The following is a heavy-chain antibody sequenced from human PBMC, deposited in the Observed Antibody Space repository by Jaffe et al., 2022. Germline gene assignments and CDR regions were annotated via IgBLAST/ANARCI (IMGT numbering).Heavy chain of an antibody. CDR2: IYWDDDK. D-gene: IGHD1-1*01. CDR3: AHRRWGQLGQGIFDY. J-gene: IGHJ4*02. V-gene: IGHV2-5*02. Sequence: QITLKESGPTLVKPTQTLTLTCTFSGFSLSTSGVGVGWIRQPPGKALEWLALIYWDDDKRYSPSLKSRLTITKDTSKNQVVLTMTNMDPVDTATYYCAHRRWGQLGQGIFDYWGQGTLVTVSS. CDR1: GFSLSTSGVG.